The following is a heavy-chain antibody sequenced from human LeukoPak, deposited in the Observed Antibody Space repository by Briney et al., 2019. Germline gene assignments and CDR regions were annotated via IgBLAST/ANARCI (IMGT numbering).Heavy chain of an antibody. V-gene: IGHV1-2*02. D-gene: IGHD6-13*01. CDR1: GYTFTGYY. CDR2: INPNSGGT. CDR3: ARAAQSSSWSGWFDY. J-gene: IGHJ4*02. Sequence: ASVKVSCKASGYTFTGYYVHWVRQAPGQGLEWMGWINPNSGGTNYAQKFQGRVTMTRDTSISTAYMELSRLRSDDTAVYYCARAAQSSSWSGWFDYWGQGTLVTVSS.